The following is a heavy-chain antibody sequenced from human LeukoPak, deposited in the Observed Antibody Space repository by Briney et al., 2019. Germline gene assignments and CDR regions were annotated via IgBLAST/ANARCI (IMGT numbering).Heavy chain of an antibody. J-gene: IGHJ4*02. V-gene: IGHV1-46*01. CDR1: GNSISNYA. Sequence: ASVKVSCKASGNSISNYAVSWVRQAPGQGLEWMGMIYPRDGSTSYAQKFQGRVTVTRDTSASTVHMELSGLRSEDTAVYYCARDQEGFDYWGQGTLVTVSS. CDR3: ARDQEGFDY. CDR2: IYPRDGST.